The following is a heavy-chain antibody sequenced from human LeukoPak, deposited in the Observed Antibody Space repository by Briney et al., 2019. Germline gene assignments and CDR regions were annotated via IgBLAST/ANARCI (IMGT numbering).Heavy chain of an antibody. CDR2: ISSSSSTI. CDR3: ARAGQRLVRTTWYYYMDV. Sequence: PGGSLRLSCAASGFTFSSYEMNWVRQAPGKGLEWVSYISSSSSTIYYADSVKGRFTISRDNAKNSLYLQMNSLRAEDTAVYYCARAGQRLVRTTWYYYMDVWGKGTTVTVSS. D-gene: IGHD6-19*01. CDR1: GFTFSSYE. J-gene: IGHJ6*03. V-gene: IGHV3-48*01.